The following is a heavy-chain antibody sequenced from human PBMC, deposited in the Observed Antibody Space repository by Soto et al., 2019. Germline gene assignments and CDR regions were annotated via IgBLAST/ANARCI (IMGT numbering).Heavy chain of an antibody. CDR3: TKSPKAGYYDSGNFYSSDT. D-gene: IGHD3-10*01. CDR2: INHSGSV. J-gene: IGHJ5*02. V-gene: IGHV4-34*01. Sequence: PSETLSLTSAVYAGSFHGFSLSWIRQPPGKGQEWFGEINHSGSVNFNPTFKSRVSISLDTSKNQMSLQLTSVCGADTAVYYCTKSPKAGYYDSGNFYSSDTWGQ. CDR1: AGSFHGFS.